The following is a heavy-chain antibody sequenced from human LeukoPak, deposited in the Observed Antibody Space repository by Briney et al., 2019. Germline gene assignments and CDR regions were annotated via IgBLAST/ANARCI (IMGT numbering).Heavy chain of an antibody. CDR2: ISGSGGST. V-gene: IGHV3-23*01. CDR1: GFTVSSNYA. J-gene: IGHJ4*02. CDR3: AKDGSGTYYSIGFDY. Sequence: GGSLRLSCAASGFTVSSNYAMSWVRQAPGKGLEWVSVISGSGGSTYYADSVKGRFTISRDNSKNTLYLQMNSLRAEDTAVYYCAKDGSGTYYSIGFDYWGQGTLVTVSS. D-gene: IGHD3-10*01.